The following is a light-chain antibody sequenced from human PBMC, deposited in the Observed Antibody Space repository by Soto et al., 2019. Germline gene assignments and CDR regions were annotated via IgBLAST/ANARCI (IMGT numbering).Light chain of an antibody. CDR1: QSVSSSY. CDR3: QQYGSSPWT. CDR2: GAS. V-gene: IGKV3-20*01. Sequence: EIVLTQSPGTLSLSRGERSTTTGQASQSVSSSYLAWYQQKPGQAPRLLIYGASSRATGIPDRVSGSGSGTDFTLTISRLEPEDFAVYYCQQYGSSPWTFGQGTKVDI. J-gene: IGKJ1*01.